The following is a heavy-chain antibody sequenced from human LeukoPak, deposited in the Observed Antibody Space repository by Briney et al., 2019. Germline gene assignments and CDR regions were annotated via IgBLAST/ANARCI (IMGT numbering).Heavy chain of an antibody. CDR2: INSNSGGT. CDR3: ARDNFDWLSLYYFDY. Sequence: ASVKVSFKASGYTFTDYYMHWVRQAPGQGLEWMGWINSNSGGTNYAQKFQGRVTMTRDTSISTAYMELSSLRSDDTAVYYCARDNFDWLSLYYFDYWGQGTLVTVSS. J-gene: IGHJ4*02. V-gene: IGHV1-2*02. CDR1: GYTFTDYY. D-gene: IGHD3-9*01.